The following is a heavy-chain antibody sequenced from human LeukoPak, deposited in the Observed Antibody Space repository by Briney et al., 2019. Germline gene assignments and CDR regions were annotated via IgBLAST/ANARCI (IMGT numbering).Heavy chain of an antibody. J-gene: IGHJ4*02. CDR1: GYTFIKFG. V-gene: IGHV1-2*02. CDR3: ARGSFNYYGSGSYYPPDY. Sequence: GASVKVSCKASGYTFIKFGINWVRQAPGQGLEWMGWINPNSGGTNYAQKFQGRVTMTRDTSISTAYMELSRLRSDDTAVYYCARGSFNYYGSGSYYPPDYWGQGTLVTVSS. D-gene: IGHD3-10*01. CDR2: INPNSGGT.